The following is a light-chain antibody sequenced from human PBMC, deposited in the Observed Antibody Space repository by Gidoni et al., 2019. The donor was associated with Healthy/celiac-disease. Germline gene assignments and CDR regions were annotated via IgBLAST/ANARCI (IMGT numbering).Light chain of an antibody. CDR2: DAS. J-gene: IGKJ3*01. CDR1: QDISNY. CDR3: QQYDNLFT. V-gene: IGKV1-33*01. Sequence: DLQMTQSPSSLSASVGDRVTITCQASQDISNYLNWYQQKPGKAPKLLIYDASNLETGVPSRFSGSGSGTDFTFTISSLQPEDIATYYCQQYDNLFTFXPXTKVDIK.